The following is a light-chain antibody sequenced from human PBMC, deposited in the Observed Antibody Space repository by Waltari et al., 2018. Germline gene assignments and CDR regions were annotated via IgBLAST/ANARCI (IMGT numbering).Light chain of an antibody. J-gene: IGLJ3*02. CDR3: AAWDDSLNGPV. CDR1: SSNIGSNT. CDR2: SNK. V-gene: IGLV1-44*01. Sequence: QSVLTQPPSASGTPGQRVTISCSGSSSNIGSNTVNWYQQLPGTAPKLLIYSNKHRPSGVPYRFSGSKSCTSASLAISGLQSEDEADYYCAAWDDSLNGPVFGGGTKLTVL.